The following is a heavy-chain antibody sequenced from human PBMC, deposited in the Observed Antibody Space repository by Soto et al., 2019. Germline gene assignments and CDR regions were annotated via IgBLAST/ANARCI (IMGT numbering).Heavy chain of an antibody. CDR2: ISGNGAST. CDR3: AKEMVYAYDS. CDR1: GFTFNIYV. Sequence: GGSLRLSCEVSGFTFNIYVMSWVRQAPGKGLEWVSGISGNGASTYYADSVKGRFTISRDNSKHTLYLQMNSLRAEDTAVYFCAKEMVYAYDSWGQGTLVTVSS. D-gene: IGHD2-8*01. J-gene: IGHJ4*02. V-gene: IGHV3-23*01.